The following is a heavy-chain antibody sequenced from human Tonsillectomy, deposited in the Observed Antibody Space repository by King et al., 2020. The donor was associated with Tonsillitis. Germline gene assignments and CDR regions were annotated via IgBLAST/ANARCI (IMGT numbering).Heavy chain of an antibody. CDR3: AKEGGVCSSTSCYDNWFFDL. CDR1: GFTFSTYG. CDR2: IGYDGSSK. D-gene: IGHD2-2*01. J-gene: IGHJ2*01. V-gene: IGHV3-30*02. Sequence: VQLVESGGGVVQRGGSLRLSCAASGFTFSTYGMHWVRQAPGKGLEWVAFIGYDGSSKYYADSMKGRFTISRDNSKNTLYLQMNSLTAEDTAVYYCAKEGGVCSSTSCYDNWFFDLWGRGPLVTVSS.